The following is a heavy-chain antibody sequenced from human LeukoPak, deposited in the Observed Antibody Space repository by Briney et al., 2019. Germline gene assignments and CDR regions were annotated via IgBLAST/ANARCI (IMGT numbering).Heavy chain of an antibody. J-gene: IGHJ3*02. CDR2: IYYSGST. Sequence: SQTLSLTCTVSGGSISSGGYYWSWIRQHPGTGLEWIGYIYYSGSTYYNPSLKSRVTISVDTSKNQFSLKLSSVTAADTAVYYCARVVDYYVHAFDIWGQGTMVTVSS. CDR3: ARVVDYYVHAFDI. V-gene: IGHV4-31*03. CDR1: GGSISSGGYY. D-gene: IGHD3-10*02.